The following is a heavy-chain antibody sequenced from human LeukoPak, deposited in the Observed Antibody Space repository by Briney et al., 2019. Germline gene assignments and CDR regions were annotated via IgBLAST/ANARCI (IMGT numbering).Heavy chain of an antibody. CDR3: ARASLDHYYYYYMDV. Sequence: GGSLRLSCAASEFSVGSNYMTWVRQAPGKGLEWVSLIYSGGSTYYADSVKGRFTISRDNSKNTLYLQMNSLRAEDTAVYYCARASLDHYYYYYMDVWGKGTTVTVSS. V-gene: IGHV3-66*01. D-gene: IGHD3-3*01. CDR1: EFSVGSNY. J-gene: IGHJ6*03. CDR2: IYSGGST.